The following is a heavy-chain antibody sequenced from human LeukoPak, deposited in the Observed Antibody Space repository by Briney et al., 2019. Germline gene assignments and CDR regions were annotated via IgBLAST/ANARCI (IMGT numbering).Heavy chain of an antibody. D-gene: IGHD5-12*01. CDR1: GFTFSSYA. V-gene: IGHV3-9*01. J-gene: IGHJ4*02. Sequence: GGSLRLSCAASGFTFSSYAMSWVRQAPGKGLEWVSGISWNSGNIGYADSVKGRFTISRDNAKNSLYMQMNSLRPEDAALYYCAKETYTAFDFGGPGTLVTVSS. CDR2: ISWNSGNI. CDR3: AKETYTAFDF.